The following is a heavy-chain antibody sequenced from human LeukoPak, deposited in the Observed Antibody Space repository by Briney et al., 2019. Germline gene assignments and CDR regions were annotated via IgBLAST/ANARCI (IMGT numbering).Heavy chain of an antibody. CDR2: IDPSDSYT. V-gene: IGHV5-10-1*01. CDR1: GYSFTSYW. CDR3: ASREVAVAGTASVLYGMDV. J-gene: IGHJ6*02. D-gene: IGHD6-19*01. Sequence: RGESLKISCKGSGYSFTSYWISWVRQMPGKGLEWMGRIDPSDSYTNYSPSFQGHVTISADKSISTAYLQWSSLKASDTAMYYCASREVAVAGTASVLYGMDVWGQGTTVTVSS.